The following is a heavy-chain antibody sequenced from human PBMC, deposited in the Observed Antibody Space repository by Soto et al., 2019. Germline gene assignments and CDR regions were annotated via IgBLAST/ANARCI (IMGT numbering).Heavy chain of an antibody. Sequence: GGSLRLSCAASGFTFSSYAMSWVRQAPGKGLEWVSAISGSGGSTYYADSVKGRFTISRDNSKNTLYLQMNSLRAEDTAVYYCARHRGHYYDSSGYYYNSEYYFDYWGQGTPVTVSS. CDR2: ISGSGGST. CDR3: ARHRGHYYDSSGYYYNSEYYFDY. J-gene: IGHJ4*02. V-gene: IGHV3-23*01. D-gene: IGHD3-22*01. CDR1: GFTFSSYA.